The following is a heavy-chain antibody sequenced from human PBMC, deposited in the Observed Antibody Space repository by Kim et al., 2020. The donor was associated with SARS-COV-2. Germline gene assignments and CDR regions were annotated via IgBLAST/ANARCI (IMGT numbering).Heavy chain of an antibody. J-gene: IGHJ4*02. CDR1: GGSFSGYY. Sequence: SETLSLTCAVYGGSFSGYYWSWIRQPPGKGLEWIGEINHSGSTNYNPSLKSRVTISVDTSKNQFSLKLSSVTAADTAVYYCARSRRWGWLPHYWGQGTL. D-gene: IGHD5-12*01. CDR2: INHSGST. V-gene: IGHV4-34*01. CDR3: ARSRRWGWLPHY.